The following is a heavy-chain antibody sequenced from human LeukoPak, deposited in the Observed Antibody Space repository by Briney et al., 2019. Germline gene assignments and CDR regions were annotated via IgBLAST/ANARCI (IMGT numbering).Heavy chain of an antibody. Sequence: GGSLRLSCAASGFTFSSYSMNWVRQAPGKGLEWVSSISSSSSYIYYADSVKGRFTISRDNAKNSLYLQMNSPRAEDTAVYYCARDPTDYDFWSGYSNNWFDPWGQGTLVTVSS. CDR3: ARDPTDYDFWSGYSNNWFDP. D-gene: IGHD3-3*01. V-gene: IGHV3-21*01. J-gene: IGHJ5*02. CDR2: ISSSSSYI. CDR1: GFTFSSYS.